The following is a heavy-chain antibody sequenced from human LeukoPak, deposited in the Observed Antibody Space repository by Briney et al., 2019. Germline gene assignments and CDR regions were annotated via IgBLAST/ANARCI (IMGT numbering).Heavy chain of an antibody. J-gene: IGHJ4*02. D-gene: IGHD5-12*01. CDR1: GGSISSSSYY. CDR2: IYYSGST. CDR3: ARSRRDIVPQDFDY. Sequence: SETLSLTCTVSGGSISSSSYYRGWIRQPPGKGLEWIGSIYYSGSTYYNPSLKSRVTISVDTSKNQFSLKLSSVTAADTAVYYCARSRRDIVPQDFDYWGQGTLVTVSS. V-gene: IGHV4-39*07.